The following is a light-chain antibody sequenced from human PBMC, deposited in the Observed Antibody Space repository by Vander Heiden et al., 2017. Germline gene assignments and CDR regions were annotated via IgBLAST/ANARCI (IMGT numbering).Light chain of an antibody. V-gene: IGLV2-14*01. Sequence: QSALTQPASVSGSPGQSITISCTGTSSDVGGYNYVSWYQQHPGKAPKLMIYYVSNRRSGVSNRFSGSKSGNTASLTISGLQAEDEADYYCSSYTSSSTLVFGGGTKLTVL. J-gene: IGLJ3*02. CDR2: YVS. CDR3: SSYTSSSTLV. CDR1: SSDVGGYNY.